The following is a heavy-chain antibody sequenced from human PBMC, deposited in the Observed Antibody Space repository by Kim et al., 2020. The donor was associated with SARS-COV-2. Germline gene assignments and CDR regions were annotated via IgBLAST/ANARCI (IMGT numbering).Heavy chain of an antibody. J-gene: IGHJ6*03. CDR3: SWAKGAEYSSGWYHYYYY. CDR2: IYYSGST. CDR1: GGSISSYY. Sequence: SETLSLTCTVSGGSISSYYWSWIRQPPGKGLEWVGYIYYSGSTNSYHYLTRRGTISVDTSKYQISLTLSSVTAADTAASYCSWAKGAEYSSGWYHYYYY. D-gene: IGHD6-19*01. V-gene: IGHV4-59*01.